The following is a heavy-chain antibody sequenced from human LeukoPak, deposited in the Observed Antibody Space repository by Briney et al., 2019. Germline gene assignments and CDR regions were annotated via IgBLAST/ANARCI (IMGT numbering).Heavy chain of an antibody. CDR3: ARSAFGDSTGWVTLDY. Sequence: PSETLSLTCTVSGGSISSYYWSWLRQPPGKGLEWTGYIYYSGSTSYNPSLKSRVTISVDTSKNQFSLKLSYVTAADTAVYYCARSAFGDSTGWVTLDYWGQGTLVTVSS. V-gene: IGHV4-59*01. D-gene: IGHD3-16*01. CDR2: IYYSGST. J-gene: IGHJ4*02. CDR1: GGSISSYY.